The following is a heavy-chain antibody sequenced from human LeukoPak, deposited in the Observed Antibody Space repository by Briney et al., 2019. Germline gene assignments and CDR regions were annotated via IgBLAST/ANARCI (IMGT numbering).Heavy chain of an antibody. V-gene: IGHV4-30-4*08. CDR2: SYYSGST. Sequence: SETLSLTCTVSGGSISSGDYYWSWIRQPPGRGLEWIGYSYYSGSTYYNPSLKSRVTISVDTSKNQFSLKLSSMTAADTAVYYCAREPMYYDFWSGSDPYYYMDVWGKGTTVTVSS. CDR1: GGSISSGDYY. CDR3: AREPMYYDFWSGSDPYYYMDV. J-gene: IGHJ6*03. D-gene: IGHD3-3*01.